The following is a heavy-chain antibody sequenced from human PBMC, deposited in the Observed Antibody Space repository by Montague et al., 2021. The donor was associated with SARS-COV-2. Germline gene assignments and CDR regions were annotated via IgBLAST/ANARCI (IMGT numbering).Heavy chain of an antibody. CDR1: GGSLSGYY. J-gene: IGHJ4*02. D-gene: IGHD3-10*01. CDR3: ARVGNYLGVY. V-gene: IGHV4-34*01. Sequence: SETLSLTCAVYGGSLSGYYWAWIRQTPAKGLEWIGEINHSGSTNYNPSLKSRLTISVDTSKNQSSLKLNSMTAADTAVYYCARVGNYLGVYWGQGILVTVSS. CDR2: INHSGST.